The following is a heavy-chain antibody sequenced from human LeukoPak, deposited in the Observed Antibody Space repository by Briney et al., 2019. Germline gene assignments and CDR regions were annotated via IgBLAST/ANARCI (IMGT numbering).Heavy chain of an antibody. CDR2: IKQDGSEK. D-gene: IGHD6-13*01. Sequence: GGSLRLSCAASGFTFSSYWMSWVRQAPGKGLDWVANIKQDGSEKYYVDSVKGRFTISRDNAKNSLYLQMNSLRAEDTAVYYCARDLTAAAGTWIWFDPWGQGTLVTVSS. CDR3: ARDLTAAAGTWIWFDP. CDR1: GFTFSSYW. J-gene: IGHJ5*02. V-gene: IGHV3-7*01.